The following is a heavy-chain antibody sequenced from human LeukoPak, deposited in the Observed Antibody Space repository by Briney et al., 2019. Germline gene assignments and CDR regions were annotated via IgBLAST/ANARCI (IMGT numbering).Heavy chain of an antibody. CDR1: GYTFTSYD. CDR3: AREVSYYGSGSYLY. D-gene: IGHD3-10*01. Sequence: ASVKVSCKASGYTFTSYDISWVRQAPGQGLEWMGWISAYNGNTNYAQKLQGRVTMTTDTSTSTAYMELRSLRSDDTAVYYCAREVSYYGSGSYLYWGQGTLVTVSS. CDR2: ISAYNGNT. J-gene: IGHJ4*02. V-gene: IGHV1-18*01.